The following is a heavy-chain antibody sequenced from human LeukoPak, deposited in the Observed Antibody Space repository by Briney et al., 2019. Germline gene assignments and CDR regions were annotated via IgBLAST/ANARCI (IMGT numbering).Heavy chain of an antibody. CDR2: IKQDGSEK. CDR3: ARDRSYDFWSGYSLLGYYYGMDV. D-gene: IGHD3-3*01. V-gene: IGHV3-7*01. CDR1: GFTFSSYW. Sequence: GGSLRLSCAASGFTFSSYWMSWVRQAPGKGLEWVANIKQDGSEKYYVDSVKGRFTISRDNAKNSLYLQMNSLRAEDTAVYYCARDRSYDFWSGYSLLGYYYGMDVWGQGTTVTVSS. J-gene: IGHJ6*02.